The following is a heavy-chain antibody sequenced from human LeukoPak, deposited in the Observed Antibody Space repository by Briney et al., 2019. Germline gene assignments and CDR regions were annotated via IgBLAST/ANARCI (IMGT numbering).Heavy chain of an antibody. CDR1: GGSFSGYY. V-gene: IGHV4-34*01. CDR3: ARGRTTGTTADY. CDR2: INHSGST. J-gene: IGHJ4*02. Sequence: SETLSLTCAVYGGSFSGYYWSWVRRPPGKGLEWIGEINHSGSTNYNPSLKSRVTISVDTSKNQFSLKLSSVTAADTAVYYCARGRTTGTTADYWGQGTLVTVSS. D-gene: IGHD1-1*01.